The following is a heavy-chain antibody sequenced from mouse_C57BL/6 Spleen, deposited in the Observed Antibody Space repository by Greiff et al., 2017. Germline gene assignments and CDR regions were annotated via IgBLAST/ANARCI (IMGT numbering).Heavy chain of an antibody. Sequence: DVHLVESGGGLVKPGGSLKLSCAASGFTFSDYGMHWVRQAPEKGLEWVAYISSGSSTIYYADTVKGRFTISRDNAKNTLFLQMTSLRSEDTAMYYCARDDGYYVFAYWGQGTLVTVSA. V-gene: IGHV5-17*01. CDR3: ARDDGYYVFAY. J-gene: IGHJ3*01. CDR1: GFTFSDYG. CDR2: ISSGSSTI. D-gene: IGHD2-3*01.